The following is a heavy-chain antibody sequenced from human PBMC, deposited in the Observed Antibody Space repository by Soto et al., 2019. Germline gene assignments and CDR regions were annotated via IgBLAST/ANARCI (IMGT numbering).Heavy chain of an antibody. CDR1: GFTFSNYG. D-gene: IGHD4-4*01. CDR2: IWFDGSNK. Sequence: GSLRLSCVASGFTFSNYGMHWVRQAPGKGLEWVALIWFDGSNKYYAASVKGRFTISRDNSKNAVFLQMDSLRVEDTAVYYCAREDIVTTTSGSPVGHWGQGTLVTVSS. V-gene: IGHV3-33*01. CDR3: AREDIVTTTSGSPVGH. J-gene: IGHJ4*02.